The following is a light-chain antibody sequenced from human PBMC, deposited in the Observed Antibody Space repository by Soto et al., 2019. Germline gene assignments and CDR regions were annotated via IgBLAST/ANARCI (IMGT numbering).Light chain of an antibody. CDR2: DAT. J-gene: IGKJ1*01. V-gene: IGKV1-5*01. Sequence: DVQLTQSQSTLSASIGDRVTITCRVSQPIRDWVEWYQQKTGKAPKLLIYDATSSDSGVPSRFSGSGSETEFTLTISSLQPGDFATYYCQQYDSYSNTFGQGTKVDIK. CDR3: QQYDSYSNT. CDR1: QPIRDW.